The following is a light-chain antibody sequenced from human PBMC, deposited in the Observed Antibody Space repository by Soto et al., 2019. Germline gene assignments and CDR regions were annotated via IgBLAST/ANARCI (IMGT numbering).Light chain of an antibody. CDR2: EVS. CDR3: SLFAGNNNLV. J-gene: IGLJ2*01. V-gene: IGLV2-8*01. CDR1: SSDVGGYKY. Sequence: QSALTQPPSASGSPGQSVTISCTGTSSDVGGYKYVSWYQQHPGKAPKLMISEVSKRPSGVPDRFSGSKSGNTASLTVSGLQAEDEADYYCSLFAGNNNLVFGGGTKLTVL.